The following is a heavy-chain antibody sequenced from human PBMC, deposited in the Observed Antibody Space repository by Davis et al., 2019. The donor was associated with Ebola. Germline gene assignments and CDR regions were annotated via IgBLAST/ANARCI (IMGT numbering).Heavy chain of an antibody. CDR3: AKSGLSFGVVKYHYGMDV. Sequence: GESLKISCAASGFTFSSSAMHWVRQAPGKGLEWVALIWYDGSTEYYADSVKGRFTISRDNSKKTLYLQMNSLRAEDTAVYYCAKSGLSFGVVKYHYGMDVWGKGTTVTVSS. J-gene: IGHJ6*04. D-gene: IGHD3-3*01. V-gene: IGHV3-33*06. CDR2: IWYDGSTE. CDR1: GFTFSSSA.